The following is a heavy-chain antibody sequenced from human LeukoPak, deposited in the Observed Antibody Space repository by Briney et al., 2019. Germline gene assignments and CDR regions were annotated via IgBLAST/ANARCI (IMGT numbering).Heavy chain of an antibody. CDR2: ISSSGSTI. V-gene: IGHV3-11*04. J-gene: IGHJ3*02. Sequence: GGSLRLSCAASGFTFSDYYMSWIRQAPGKGLEWVSYISSSGSTIYYADSVKGRFTISRDNSKNTLYLQMNSLRAEDTAVYYCARVRPRVGAFDIWGQGTMVTVSS. CDR3: ARVRPRVGAFDI. D-gene: IGHD1-26*01. CDR1: GFTFSDYY.